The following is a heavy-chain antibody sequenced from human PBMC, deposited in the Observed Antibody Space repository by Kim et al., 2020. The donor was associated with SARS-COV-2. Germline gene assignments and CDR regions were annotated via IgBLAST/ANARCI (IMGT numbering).Heavy chain of an antibody. J-gene: IGHJ6*03. D-gene: IGHD2-21*01. V-gene: IGHV4-34*01. CDR3: ARGVFALIPYYYYYMDV. CDR2: INHSGST. CDR1: GGSFSGYY. Sequence: SETLSLTCAVYGGSFSGYYWSWIRQPPGKGLEWIGEINHSGSTNYNPSLKSRVTISVDTSKNQFSLKLSSVTAADTAVYYCARGVFALIPYYYYYMDVWGKGTTVTVSS.